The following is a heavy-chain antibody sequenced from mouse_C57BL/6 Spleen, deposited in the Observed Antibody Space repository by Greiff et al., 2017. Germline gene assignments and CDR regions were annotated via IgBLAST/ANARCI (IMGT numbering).Heavy chain of an antibody. J-gene: IGHJ2*01. CDR3: ARDYYSNLYYFDY. CDR1: GFTFSSYA. Sequence: HLVESGGGLVKPGGSLKLSCAASGFTFSSYAMSWVRQTPEKRLEWVATISDGGSYTYYPDNVKGRFTISRDNAKNNLYLQMSHLKSEDTAMYYCARDYYSNLYYFDYWGQGTTLTVSS. V-gene: IGHV5-4*01. CDR2: ISDGGSYT. D-gene: IGHD2-5*01.